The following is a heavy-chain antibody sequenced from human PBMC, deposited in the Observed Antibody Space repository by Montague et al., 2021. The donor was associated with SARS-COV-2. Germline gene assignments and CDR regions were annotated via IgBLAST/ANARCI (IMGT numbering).Heavy chain of an antibody. D-gene: IGHD5-18*01. CDR2: ISTSGTLP. CDR1: GFDFTSSE. Sequence: SLRLSCAASGFDFTSSEINWVRQAPGKGLEWVSYISTSGTLPSYMDSVKGRFTTSRDNAKKSLYLQMDSLRAEDTAVYFCAREAVGYSHGYPYWYFDLWGRGTLVTVSS. V-gene: IGHV3-48*03. J-gene: IGHJ2*01. CDR3: AREAVGYSHGYPYWYFDL.